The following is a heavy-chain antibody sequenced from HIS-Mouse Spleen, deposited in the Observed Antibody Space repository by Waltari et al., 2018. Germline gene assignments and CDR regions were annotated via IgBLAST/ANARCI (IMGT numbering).Heavy chain of an antibody. CDR3: AREIPYSSSWYDWYFDL. D-gene: IGHD6-13*01. CDR1: GGSISSSSYY. CDR2: IYYSEST. J-gene: IGHJ2*01. Sequence: QLQLQESGPGLVKPSETLSLTCTVSGGSISSSSYYWGWIRQPPGKGLEWIGSIYYSESTYYHPALKGRVTISVDTSKNQFSLKLSSVTAADTAVYYCAREIPYSSSWYDWYFDLWGRCTLVTVSS. V-gene: IGHV4-39*07.